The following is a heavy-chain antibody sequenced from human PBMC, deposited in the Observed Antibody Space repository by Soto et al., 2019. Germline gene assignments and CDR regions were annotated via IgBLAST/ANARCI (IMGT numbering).Heavy chain of an antibody. V-gene: IGHV3-23*01. CDR2: IGTSGGST. D-gene: IGHD2-15*01. Sequence: EVQLLESGGGLVQPGGSLRLSCAASGFTFSSYAMSWVRQAPGKGLEWVSAIGTSGGSTYYADSVKGRFTISRDNSKNTLYLQMNCLRAEDTAVYYCAKNRGYCSGGSCYVDYWGQGTLVTVSS. CDR3: AKNRGYCSGGSCYVDY. CDR1: GFTFSSYA. J-gene: IGHJ4*02.